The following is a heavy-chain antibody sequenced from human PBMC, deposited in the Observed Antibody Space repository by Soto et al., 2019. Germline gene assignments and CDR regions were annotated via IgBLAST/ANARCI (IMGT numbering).Heavy chain of an antibody. V-gene: IGHV3-23*01. CDR1: GFTFSTYA. J-gene: IGHJ6*02. CDR3: ARVQRLYGFDHYYYGMDV. D-gene: IGHD2-8*01. CDR2: IRGSGRTT. Sequence: EVQVLESGGGLVQPGGSLRLSCAASGFTFSTYAMSWVRQAPGKGLEWVSTIRGSGRTTYYADSVRGRFTISRDNSQNTLDLQMDSLRAEDTALYFWARVQRLYGFDHYYYGMDVWGQGTTVTVSS.